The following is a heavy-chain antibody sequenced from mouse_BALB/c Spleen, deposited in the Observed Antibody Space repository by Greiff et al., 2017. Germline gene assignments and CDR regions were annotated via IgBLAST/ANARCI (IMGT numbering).Heavy chain of an antibody. D-gene: IGHD1-2*01. Sequence: VQLQQSGPGLVQPSQSLSITCTVSGFSLTSYGVHWVRQSPGKGLEWLGVIWSGGSTDYNAAFISRLSISKDNSTSQVFFKMNSLQANDTAKYYCARLRGCAMDYWGQGTSVTVSS. CDR1: GFSLTSYG. CDR2: IWSGGST. CDR3: ARLRGCAMDY. V-gene: IGHV2-2*02. J-gene: IGHJ4*01.